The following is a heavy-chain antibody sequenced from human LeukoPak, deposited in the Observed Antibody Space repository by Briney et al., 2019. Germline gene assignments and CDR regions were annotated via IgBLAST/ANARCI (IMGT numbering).Heavy chain of an antibody. Sequence: SGGSLRLSCAASGFTFSSYAMHWVRQAPGKGLEWVAVISYDGSNKYYADSVKGRFTISRDNSKNTLYLQMNSLRAEDTAVYYCARGIGARVLDAFDIWGQGTMVTVSS. D-gene: IGHD3-10*01. V-gene: IGHV3-30*04. CDR2: ISYDGSNK. CDR3: ARGIGARVLDAFDI. J-gene: IGHJ3*02. CDR1: GFTFSSYA.